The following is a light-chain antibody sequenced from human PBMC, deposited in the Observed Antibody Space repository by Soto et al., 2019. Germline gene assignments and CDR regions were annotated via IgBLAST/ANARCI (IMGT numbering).Light chain of an antibody. V-gene: IGKV1-39*01. J-gene: IGKJ1*01. CDR2: AAY. CDR3: QQSYSTPPWT. CDR1: QYINNY. Sequence: DIQMTQSPSSLSTSVGDRVTITCRASQYINNYLNWYQQKPGKAPKLLIFAAYNLQSGVPSRFSGSGSGTDFTLTISSLQPEDFATYYCQQSYSTPPWTFGQGTKVDLK.